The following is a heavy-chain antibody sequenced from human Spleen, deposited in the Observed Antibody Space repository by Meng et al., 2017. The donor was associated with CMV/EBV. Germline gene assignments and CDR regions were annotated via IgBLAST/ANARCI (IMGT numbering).Heavy chain of an antibody. CDR3: ARLEQQLVHFDY. D-gene: IGHD6-13*01. CDR1: GFSFRTYS. V-gene: IGHV5-51*01. CDR2: IYPGDSDT. Sequence: GESLKISCVASGFSFRTYSMNWVRQMPGKGLEWMGIIYPGDSDTRYSPSFQGQVTISADKSISTAYLQWSSLKASDTAMYYCARLEQQLVHFDYWGQGTLVTVSS. J-gene: IGHJ4*02.